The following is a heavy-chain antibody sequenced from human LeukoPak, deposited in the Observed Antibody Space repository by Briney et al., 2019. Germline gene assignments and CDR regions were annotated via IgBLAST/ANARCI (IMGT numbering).Heavy chain of an antibody. CDR2: ISAYNGNT. CDR3: ACLNCSGGSCILDY. V-gene: IGHV1-18*01. CDR1: GYTFTSYG. Sequence: ASVKVSCKASGYTFTSYGISWVRQAPGQGLEWMGWISAYNGNTNYAQKLQGRVTMTTDTSTSTAYMELRSLRSDDTAVYYCACLNCSGGSCILDYWGQGTLVTVSS. J-gene: IGHJ4*02. D-gene: IGHD2-15*01.